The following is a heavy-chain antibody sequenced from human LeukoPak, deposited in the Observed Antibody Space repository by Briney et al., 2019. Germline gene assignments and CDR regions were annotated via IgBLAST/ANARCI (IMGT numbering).Heavy chain of an antibody. CDR1: GFIFNNFG. D-gene: IGHD3-22*01. V-gene: IGHV3-23*01. CDR3: AKGSSGYFLDL. CDR2: ISNDGGGT. J-gene: IGHJ5*02. Sequence: GGSLRLSCAASGFIFNNFGLVWVRQAPGEGLEWVSGISNDGGGTTYADFVKGRFTISRDNSKNTLFLQMNSLRADDTALYYCAKGSSGYFLDLWGQGTLVTVSS.